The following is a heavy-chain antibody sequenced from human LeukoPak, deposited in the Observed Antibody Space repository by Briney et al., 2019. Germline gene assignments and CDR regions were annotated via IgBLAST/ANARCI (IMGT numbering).Heavy chain of an antibody. V-gene: IGHV3-30*18. CDR3: AKVPWYYYDSSGYYPYYFDY. D-gene: IGHD3-22*01. Sequence: VGSLRLSCAASGFTFSSYGMHWVRQAPGKGLEWVAVISYDGSNKYYADSVKGRFTISRDNSKNTLYLQMNSLRAEDTAVYYCAKVPWYYYDSSGYYPYYFDYWGQGTLVTVSS. J-gene: IGHJ4*02. CDR2: ISYDGSNK. CDR1: GFTFSSYG.